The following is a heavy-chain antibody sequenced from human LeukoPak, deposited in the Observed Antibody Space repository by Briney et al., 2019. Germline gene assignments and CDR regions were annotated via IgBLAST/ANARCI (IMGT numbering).Heavy chain of an antibody. CDR2: IKQDGSEK. CDR3: ARDPYYDFWSGYSYYFDY. D-gene: IGHD3-3*01. Sequence: GGSLRPSCAASGFTFSSYWMSWVRQAPGKGLEWVANIKQDGSEKYYVDSVKGRFTISRDNAKNSLYLQMNSLRAEDTAVYYCARDPYYDFWSGYSYYFDYWGQGTLVTVSS. V-gene: IGHV3-7*01. J-gene: IGHJ4*02. CDR1: GFTFSSYW.